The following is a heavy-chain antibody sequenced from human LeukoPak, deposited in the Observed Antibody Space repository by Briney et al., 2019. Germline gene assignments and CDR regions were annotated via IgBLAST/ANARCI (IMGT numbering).Heavy chain of an antibody. CDR3: ARASWTIFGVVINNWFDP. V-gene: IGHV4-31*03. D-gene: IGHD3-3*01. Sequence: SETLSLTCTVSGGSISSGGYYWSWIRQHPGKGLEWIGYIYYSGSTYYNPSLKSRVTISVDTSKNQFSLRLSSVTAADTAVYYCARASWTIFGVVINNWFDPWGQGTLVTVSS. CDR2: IYYSGST. J-gene: IGHJ5*02. CDR1: GGSISSGGYY.